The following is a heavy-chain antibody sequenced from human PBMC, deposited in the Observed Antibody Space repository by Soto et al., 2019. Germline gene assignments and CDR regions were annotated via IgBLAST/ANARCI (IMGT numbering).Heavy chain of an antibody. V-gene: IGHV1-69*14. J-gene: IGHJ3*01. Sequence: QVQLVQSGAEVKKPGSSVKVSCKASGGSFRREAINWLRQAPGQGPEWMGNILPFFGTADYAQKFQGRVTVTADMSTTTVYMELNSLRGEDTAVYYCARGHEFGSNSAAFEGWGQGTTVIVSS. D-gene: IGHD2-15*01. CDR3: ARGHEFGSNSAAFEG. CDR1: GGSFRREA. CDR2: ILPFFGTA.